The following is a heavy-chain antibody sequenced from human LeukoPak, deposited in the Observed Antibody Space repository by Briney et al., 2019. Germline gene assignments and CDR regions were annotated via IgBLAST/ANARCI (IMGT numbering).Heavy chain of an antibody. CDR1: GFTFSSYA. CDR3: ARVQRYYYDSSGYYYPYYYYYMDV. V-gene: IGHV3-23*01. Sequence: GGSLRLSCAASGFTFSSYAMSWVRQAPGKGLEWVSAISGSGGSTYYTDSVKGRFTISRDSSKNTLYLQMNSLRAEDTALYYCARVQRYYYDSSGYYYPYYYYYMDVWGKGTTVTVSS. D-gene: IGHD3-22*01. CDR2: ISGSGGST. J-gene: IGHJ6*03.